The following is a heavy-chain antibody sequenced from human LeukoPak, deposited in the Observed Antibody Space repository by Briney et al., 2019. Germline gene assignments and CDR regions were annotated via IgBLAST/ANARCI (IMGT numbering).Heavy chain of an antibody. CDR1: DFSFITYA. V-gene: IGHV3-21*01. D-gene: IGHD6-13*01. Sequence: PGGSLRLSCAASDFSFITYAMSWVRQAPGKGLEWVSSISSSSSYIYYADSLRGRFTISRDNAKNSLYLQMNSLRAEDTAVYYCASYSSSFSYYYYMDVWGKGTTVTISS. J-gene: IGHJ6*03. CDR2: ISSSSSYI. CDR3: ASYSSSFSYYYYMDV.